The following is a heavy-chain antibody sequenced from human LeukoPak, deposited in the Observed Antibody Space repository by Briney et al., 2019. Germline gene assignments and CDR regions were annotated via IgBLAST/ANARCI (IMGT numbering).Heavy chain of an antibody. CDR3: AREGEAAVAGLDY. D-gene: IGHD6-19*01. CDR1: GGSISSSNW. CDR2: IYHSGST. V-gene: IGHV4-4*02. Sequence: PSGTLSLTCAVSGGSISSSNWWSWVRQPPGKGLEWIGEIYHSGSTNYNPSLKSRVTISVDKSKNQFSLKLSSVTAADTAVHYCAREGEAAVAGLDYWGQGTLVTVSS. J-gene: IGHJ4*02.